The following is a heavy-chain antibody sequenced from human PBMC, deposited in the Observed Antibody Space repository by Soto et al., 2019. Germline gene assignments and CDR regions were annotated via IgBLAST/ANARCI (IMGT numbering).Heavy chain of an antibody. J-gene: IGHJ4*02. Sequence: QVQLVQSGAEVKKPGASVKVSCKASGYTFTSYGISWVRQAPGQGLEWMGWISAYNGNTNYAQKLQGRVTMTTDTSTSTAYMELRSLRSDATAVYYCARDRPRGVATISGDFDYWGQGTLVTVSS. D-gene: IGHD5-12*01. CDR1: GYTFTSYG. V-gene: IGHV1-18*01. CDR2: ISAYNGNT. CDR3: ARDRPRGVATISGDFDY.